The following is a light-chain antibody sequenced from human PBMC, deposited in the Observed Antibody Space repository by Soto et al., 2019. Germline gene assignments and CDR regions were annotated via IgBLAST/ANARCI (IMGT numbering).Light chain of an antibody. V-gene: IGLV4-69*01. CDR1: SGHSNYA. J-gene: IGLJ2*01. Sequence: QPVLTHSPSASASLGASVKLTCTLSSGHSNYAIAWHQQQPEKGPRYLMKLNSDGSHSKGDGIPDRFSGSSSGAERYLTISSLQSEDEADYYCQTWGTGIVVFGGGTKLTVL. CDR3: QTWGTGIVV. CDR2: LNSDGSH.